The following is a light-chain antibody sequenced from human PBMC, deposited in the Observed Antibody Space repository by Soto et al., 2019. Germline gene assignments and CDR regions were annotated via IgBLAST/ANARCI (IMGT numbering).Light chain of an antibody. CDR3: GSWDSSLSAYV. CDR1: SSNIGGNS. J-gene: IGLJ1*01. CDR2: DDN. Sequence: QSVMTQPPSVSAAPGQRGTISCSGSSSNIGGNSVSWYQQLPGTAPQLLIYDDNKRPSGIPVRSSGSKSGTSAPLGITGFQTGDEADYYCGSWDSSLSAYVFGTGTKLTVL. V-gene: IGLV1-51*01.